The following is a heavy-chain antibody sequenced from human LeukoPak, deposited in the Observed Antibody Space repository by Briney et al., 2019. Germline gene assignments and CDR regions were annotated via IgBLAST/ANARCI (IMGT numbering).Heavy chain of an antibody. J-gene: IGHJ4*02. CDR3: ARRYAGGWTDY. Sequence: ASVKVSCKASGYTFTNNDINWVRQATGQGLEWMGWMNPENGNTGFAEKFQGRVTMTRDTSISTAYMELSSLGSDDTAVYYCARRYAGGWTDYWGQGTLVTVSS. D-gene: IGHD6-19*01. CDR2: MNPENGNT. V-gene: IGHV1-8*01. CDR1: GYTFTNND.